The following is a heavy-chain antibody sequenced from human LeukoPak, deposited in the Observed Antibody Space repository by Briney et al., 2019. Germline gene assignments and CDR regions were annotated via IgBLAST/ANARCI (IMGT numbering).Heavy chain of an antibody. CDR1: GFTFSSYW. V-gene: IGHV3-7*03. D-gene: IGHD7-27*01. Sequence: GGSLRLSCAASGFTFSSYWMSWVRQPPGKGLEWVANIKQDGSEKNYVDSVKGRFTISRDNAKSSLYLQMNSLRAEDTAVYYCARENWGSFDRWGQGTLVTVSS. CDR2: IKQDGSEK. J-gene: IGHJ4*02. CDR3: ARENWGSFDR.